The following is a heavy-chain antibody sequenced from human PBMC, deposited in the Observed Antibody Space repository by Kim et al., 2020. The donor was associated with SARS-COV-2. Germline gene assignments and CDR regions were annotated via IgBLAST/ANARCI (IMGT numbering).Heavy chain of an antibody. J-gene: IGHJ5*02. D-gene: IGHD2-8*02. CDR1: GGSISNYY. CDR2: IYYSGST. Sequence: SETLSLTCTVSGGSISNYYWSWIRQPPGKGLEWIGYIYYSGSTYYSPSLESRVTISVDTSKNQISLNLNSVTAADTAIYYCARSGYCTSDNCHFIGWFDPSGQGTLVTVSS. CDR3: ARSGYCTSDNCHFIGWFDP. V-gene: IGHV4-59*13.